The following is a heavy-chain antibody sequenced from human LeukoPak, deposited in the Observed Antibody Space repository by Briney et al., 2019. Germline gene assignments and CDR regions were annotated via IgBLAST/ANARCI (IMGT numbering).Heavy chain of an antibody. CDR3: ARESSGSSFDY. Sequence: VASVKVTCKASGYTFTGYYMHWVRQAPGQGLEWMGWINPNSGGTNYAQKFQGRVTMTRDTSISTAYMELSRLKSDDTAVYYCARESSGSSFDYWGQGTLVTVSS. CDR1: GYTFTGYY. V-gene: IGHV1-2*02. D-gene: IGHD3-10*01. CDR2: INPNSGGT. J-gene: IGHJ4*02.